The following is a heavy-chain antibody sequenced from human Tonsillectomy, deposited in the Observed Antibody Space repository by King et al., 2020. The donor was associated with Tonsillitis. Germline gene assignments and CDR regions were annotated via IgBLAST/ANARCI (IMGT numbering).Heavy chain of an antibody. J-gene: IGHJ6*03. CDR3: ARGKGVEQWLVRFYYYFSMDV. CDR2: INPNSGGT. V-gene: IGHV1-2*02. Sequence: VQLVESGAEVKKPGASVKVSCKASGYTFSDYYMHWVRQAPGQGLEWMGWINPNSGGTNCAQKFQGRVTMTRDTSSSTAYMELSRLRSDDTAVYYCARGKGVEQWLVRFYYYFSMDVWGKGTTVTVSS. CDR1: GYTFSDYY. D-gene: IGHD6-19*01.